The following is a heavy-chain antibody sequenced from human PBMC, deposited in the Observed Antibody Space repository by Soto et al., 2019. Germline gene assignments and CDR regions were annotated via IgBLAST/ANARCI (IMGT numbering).Heavy chain of an antibody. J-gene: IGHJ4*02. CDR1: GFTVSNNY. Sequence: LRLSCAASGFTVSNNYMSWVRQAPGKGLEWVSVIYDDGSTYYAESVKDRFTISRDNAKNSLYLQMNSLRAEDTAVYYCARDHHRYSGYDYVDYWGQGTLVTVSS. D-gene: IGHD5-12*01. CDR2: IYDDGST. CDR3: ARDHHRYSGYDYVDY. V-gene: IGHV3-66*01.